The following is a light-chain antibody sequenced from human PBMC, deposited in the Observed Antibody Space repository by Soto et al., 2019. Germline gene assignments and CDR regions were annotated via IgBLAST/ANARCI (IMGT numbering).Light chain of an antibody. Sequence: SLVTLSLKTGEGATLSVRVSQSVSSGYLAWYQQKPGQAPRLLIYGASSRATGIPDRFSGSGSGTDFTLTISRLEPEDFAVYYCKQYASSPRITFGQSACLE. J-gene: IGKJ5*01. CDR1: QSVSSGY. CDR3: KQYASSPRIT. CDR2: GAS. V-gene: IGKV3-20*01.